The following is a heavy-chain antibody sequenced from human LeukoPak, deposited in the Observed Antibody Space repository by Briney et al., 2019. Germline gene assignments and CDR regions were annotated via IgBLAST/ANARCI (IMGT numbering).Heavy chain of an antibody. D-gene: IGHD3-10*01. J-gene: IGHJ4*02. CDR2: VSGSGGST. V-gene: IGHV3-23*01. CDR3: AREYGSGSYYYDY. CDR1: GFTFSSYD. Sequence: GGSLRLSCAASGFTFSSYDMTWVRQAPGKGLQWVSAVSGSGGSTYYADSVKGRFTISRDNSKNTLYLQMNTLRAEDTAVYYCAREYGSGSYYYDYWGQGTLVTVSS.